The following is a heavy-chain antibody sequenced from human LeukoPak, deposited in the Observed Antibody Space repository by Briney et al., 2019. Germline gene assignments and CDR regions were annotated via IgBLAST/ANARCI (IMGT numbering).Heavy chain of an antibody. V-gene: IGHV1-18*01. CDR2: ISAYNGNT. CDR1: GYTFTSYG. Sequence: ASVKVSCKASGYTFTSYGISWVRQAPGQGLEWMGWISAYNGNTNYAQKPQGRVTMTTDTSTSTAYMELRSLRSDDTAVYYCARAARGYYDSSGYYYYWGQGTLVTVSS. CDR3: ARAARGYYDSSGYYYY. J-gene: IGHJ4*02. D-gene: IGHD3-22*01.